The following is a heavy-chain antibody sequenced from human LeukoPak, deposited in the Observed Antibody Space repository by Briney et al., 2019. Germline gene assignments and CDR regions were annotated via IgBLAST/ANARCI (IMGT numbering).Heavy chain of an antibody. CDR1: GGTFSSYA. V-gene: IGHV1-69*04. Sequence: ASVKVSCKASGGTFSSYAISWVRQAPGQGLEWMGRIIPILGIANYAQKFQGRVTITADESTSTAYMELSSLRSEDTAVYYCARESCTGGVCRATEYSWFDPWGQGTLVTVSS. J-gene: IGHJ5*02. D-gene: IGHD2-8*02. CDR3: ARESCTGGVCRATEYSWFDP. CDR2: IIPILGIA.